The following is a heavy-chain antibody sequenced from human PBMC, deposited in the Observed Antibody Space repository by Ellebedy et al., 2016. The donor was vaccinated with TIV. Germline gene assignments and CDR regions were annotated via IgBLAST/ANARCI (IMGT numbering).Heavy chain of an antibody. CDR2: IWYDGSNK. V-gene: IGHV3-33*08. D-gene: IGHD5-18*01. CDR3: ARGPVQDTAMVDY. CDR1: GFTFSSYG. Sequence: GESLKISXAASGFTFSSYGMHWVRQAPGKGLEWVAVIWYDGSNKYYADSVKGRFTISRDNSKNTLYLQMNSLRAEDTAVYYCARGPVQDTAMVDYWGQGTLVTVSS. J-gene: IGHJ4*02.